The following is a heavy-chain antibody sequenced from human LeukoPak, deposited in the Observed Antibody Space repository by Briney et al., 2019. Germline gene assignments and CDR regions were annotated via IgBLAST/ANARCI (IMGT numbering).Heavy chain of an antibody. CDR1: GTSFTSDGYY. J-gene: IGHJ4*02. V-gene: IGHV4-31*03. Sequence: SETLSLTCTVSGTSFTSDGYYWAWIRRSPGKGLESIGYIYYNGATYYNPSLESRVLMSIDPSTNHFSLNLASVTAADTAVYFCARFEMELYRYLDFWGPGILVTVAS. CDR3: ARFEMELYRYLDF. D-gene: IGHD1-7*01. CDR2: IYYNGAT.